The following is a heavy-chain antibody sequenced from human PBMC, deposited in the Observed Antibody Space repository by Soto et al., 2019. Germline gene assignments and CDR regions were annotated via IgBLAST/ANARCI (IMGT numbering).Heavy chain of an antibody. D-gene: IGHD3-22*01. CDR3: AKSHDTSAYYLSIVS. CDR2: VTSSAIAT. V-gene: IGHV3-23*01. CDR1: GYRFSEYA. J-gene: IGHJ4*02. Sequence: EVHLLEAGGGLVQPGGSLRLSCVGSGYRFSEYAMAWIRQAPGKGLEWVTGVTSSAIATYYADSVKGRFTISRNNSLNILYLQMDNLGADDTAVYYCAKSHDTSAYYLSIVSWGQGTQGTVSS.